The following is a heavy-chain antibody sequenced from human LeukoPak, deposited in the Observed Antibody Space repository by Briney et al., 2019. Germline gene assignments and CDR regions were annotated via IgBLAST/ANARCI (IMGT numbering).Heavy chain of an antibody. D-gene: IGHD4-23*01. J-gene: IGHJ4*02. Sequence: GGSLRLSCAASGFTFSGSAMHWARQASGTGLEWVGRIRSKANNYATAYAASVKGRFTISRDDSKNTAYLQMNSLKTEGTAVYYCTKHPSDDGGAIDYWGQGTLVTVSS. V-gene: IGHV3-73*01. CDR1: GFTFSGSA. CDR2: IRSKANNYAT. CDR3: TKHPSDDGGAIDY.